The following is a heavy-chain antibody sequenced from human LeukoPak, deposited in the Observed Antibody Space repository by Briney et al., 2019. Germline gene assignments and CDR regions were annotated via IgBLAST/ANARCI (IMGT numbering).Heavy chain of an antibody. V-gene: IGHV1-69*05. CDR2: IIPIFGTA. J-gene: IGHJ6*03. CDR1: GGTFSSYA. Sequence: SVKVSCKASGGTFSSYAISWVRQAPGQGLEWMGGIIPIFGTANYAQKFQGRVTITTDESTSTAYMELSSLRSEDTAVYYCASPLRLDYYYYYMDVWGNGTTVTVSS. CDR3: ASPLRLDYYYYYMDV.